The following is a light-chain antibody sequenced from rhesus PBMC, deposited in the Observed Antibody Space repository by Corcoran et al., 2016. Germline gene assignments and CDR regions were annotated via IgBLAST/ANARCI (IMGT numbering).Light chain of an antibody. CDR1: QGISSW. J-gene: IGKJ1*01. CDR2: KAA. V-gene: IGKV1-21*01. Sequence: DIQMTQSPSSLSASVGDRVTITCRARQGISSWLAWYQQKPGKAPKLLFYKAASLQSGVPSRFSGIGSGTVCTLTISSLQPEDFATYYCQQYNSAPPTFGQGTKVEIK. CDR3: QQYNSAPPT.